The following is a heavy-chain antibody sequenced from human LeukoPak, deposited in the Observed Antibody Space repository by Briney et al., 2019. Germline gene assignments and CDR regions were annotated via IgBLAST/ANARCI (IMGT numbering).Heavy chain of an antibody. V-gene: IGHV3-7*01. CDR3: ARAGSGRSPDWFDP. CDR1: GFTFSSYW. D-gene: IGHD1-26*01. Sequence: GGSLRLSCAASGFTFSSYWMSWVRQAPGKGLEWVANIKQDGSEKYYVDSVKGRFNISRDNAKNSLYLQMNSLRAEDTAVYYCARAGSGRSPDWFDPWGQGTLVTVSS. J-gene: IGHJ5*02. CDR2: IKQDGSEK.